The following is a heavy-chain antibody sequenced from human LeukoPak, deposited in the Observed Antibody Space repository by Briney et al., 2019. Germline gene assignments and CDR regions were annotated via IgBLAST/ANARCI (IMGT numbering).Heavy chain of an antibody. V-gene: IGHV3-23*01. CDR1: EFSFSSYA. Sequence: GGSLRLSCAASEFSFSSYAMTWVRQAPGKGLEWVSTISGSGGSTYYADSVKGRFTISRDNSKNTLYLQMNSLRAEDTAVYYCAKEQSSGWYYFDYWGQGTLVTVSS. J-gene: IGHJ4*02. CDR2: ISGSGGST. CDR3: AKEQSSGWYYFDY. D-gene: IGHD6-19*01.